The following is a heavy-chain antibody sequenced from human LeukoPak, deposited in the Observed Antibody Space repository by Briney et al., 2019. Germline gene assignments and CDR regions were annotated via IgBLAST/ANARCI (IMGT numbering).Heavy chain of an antibody. CDR1: GYTFTSYG. CDR3: ATIDVKTYCTNTNCYPRFQR. J-gene: IGHJ1*01. V-gene: IGHV1-18*01. D-gene: IGHD2-2*01. Sequence: ASVKVSCKASGYTFTSYGISWVRQAPGQGLEWMGWISAYNGNTNYAQKLQGRVTMTEDTSTDTAFMGLSSLRSEDTAVYYCATIDVKTYCTNTNCYPRFQRWGQGTLVTVSS. CDR2: ISAYNGNT.